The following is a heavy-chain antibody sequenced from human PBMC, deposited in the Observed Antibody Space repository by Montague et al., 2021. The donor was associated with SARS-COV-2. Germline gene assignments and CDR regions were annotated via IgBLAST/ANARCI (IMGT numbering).Heavy chain of an antibody. J-gene: IGHJ4*02. CDR3: ARVISAVAGANYYFDY. CDR2: SDHSGIT. D-gene: IGHD4/OR15-4a*01. CDR1: GGSISSGSY. Sequence: SETLSLTCTVSGGSISSGSYWGWILQPPGEGLEWIGTSDHSGITYYSPSLNSRVTISLDTSKNQFSLKLHSVTASDTAMYYCARVISAVAGANYYFDYWGQGTLVTVSS. V-gene: IGHV4-38-2*02.